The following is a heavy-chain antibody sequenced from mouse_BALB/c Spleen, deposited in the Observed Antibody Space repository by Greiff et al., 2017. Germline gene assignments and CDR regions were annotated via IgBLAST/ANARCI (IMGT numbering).Heavy chain of an antibody. J-gene: IGHJ3*01. CDR2: INPYNGGT. D-gene: IGHD2-10*02. CDR1: GYT. Sequence: VQLQQPGAELVRPGASVKLSCKASGYTMNWVKQSHGKILEWIGLINPYNGGTSYNQKFKGKATLTVDKSSSTAYMELLSLTSEDSAVYYCAREGMTPFAYWGQGTLVTVSA. CDR3: AREGMTPFAY. V-gene: IGHV1-26*01.